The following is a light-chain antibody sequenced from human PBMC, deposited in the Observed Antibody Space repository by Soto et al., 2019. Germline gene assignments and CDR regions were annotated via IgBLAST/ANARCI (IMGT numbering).Light chain of an antibody. Sequence: EIVMTQSPAPLSVSPGERATLSCRASQSVSSNLAWYQQKPGQAPRLLIYGASTRATGIPARFSGSGSGTEFTLTISSLQSEDFAVYYCQQYNNWPPWTFGQGTKVAIK. CDR1: QSVSSN. CDR2: GAS. J-gene: IGKJ1*01. V-gene: IGKV3-15*01. CDR3: QQYNNWPPWT.